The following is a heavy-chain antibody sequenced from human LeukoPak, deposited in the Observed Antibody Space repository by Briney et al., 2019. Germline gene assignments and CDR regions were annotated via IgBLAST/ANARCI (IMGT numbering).Heavy chain of an antibody. J-gene: IGHJ4*02. CDR1: GGSISSSSYY. Sequence: SETLSLTCTVSGGSISSSSYYWGWIRQPPGKGLEWIGSIYYSGSTYYNPSLKSRVTISVDTSKNQFSLKLSSVTAADTAVYYCARASYDFWSGADMWHFDYWGQGTLVTVSS. V-gene: IGHV4-39*07. CDR3: ARASYDFWSGADMWHFDY. D-gene: IGHD3-3*01. CDR2: IYYSGST.